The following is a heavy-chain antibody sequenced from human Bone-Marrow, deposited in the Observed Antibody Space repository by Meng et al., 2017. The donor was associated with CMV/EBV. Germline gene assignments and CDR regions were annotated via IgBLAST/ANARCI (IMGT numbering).Heavy chain of an antibody. CDR1: GFTLRCYW. CDR2: IDSDGRDI. V-gene: IGHV3-74*03. CDR3: ARGVAESLGWEMGY. Sequence: VALAECGGGLVRPGGSLRISGSVSGFTLRCYWMHWVRQAPGKGLEWVSRIDSDGRDITYADSVRGRFTISRDDAKNTLYLQMNSLRVEDTAVYYCARGVAESLGWEMGYWGQGTLVTVSS. D-gene: IGHD1-26*01. J-gene: IGHJ4*02.